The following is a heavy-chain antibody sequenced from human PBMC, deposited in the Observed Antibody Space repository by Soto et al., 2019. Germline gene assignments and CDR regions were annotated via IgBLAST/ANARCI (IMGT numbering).Heavy chain of an antibody. V-gene: IGHV3-7*05. D-gene: IGHD3-9*01. Sequence: GGSLSLSCAASGFTFDSYWMTWVRQAPGKGLGWVANINQDGSEKYYVDSVKGRFTISRDNSKNTLYLQMNSLRAEDTAVYYCATHQYYDILTGIINYWGQGTLVTVSS. J-gene: IGHJ4*02. CDR3: ATHQYYDILTGIINY. CDR1: GFTFDSYW. CDR2: INQDGSEK.